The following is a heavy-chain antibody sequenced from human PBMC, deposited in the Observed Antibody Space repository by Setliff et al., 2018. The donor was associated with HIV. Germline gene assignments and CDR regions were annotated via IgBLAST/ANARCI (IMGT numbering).Heavy chain of an antibody. Sequence: GESLKISCKASGYSFTIYWIGWVRQMPGKGLEWMGVIYPGDSDTRYSPSFQGQVTISADKSITTAYVQWSSLKASDTAMYYCATWTRAETSENLQHWGQGTLVTVSS. CDR3: ATWTRAETSENLQH. V-gene: IGHV5-51*01. D-gene: IGHD4-17*01. CDR1: GYSFTIYW. CDR2: IYPGDSDT. J-gene: IGHJ1*01.